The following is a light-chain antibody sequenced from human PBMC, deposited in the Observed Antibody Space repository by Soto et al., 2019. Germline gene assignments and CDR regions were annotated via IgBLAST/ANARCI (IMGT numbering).Light chain of an antibody. CDR1: QSVCNH. CDR3: HQSSSTPLT. J-gene: IGKJ4*01. Sequence: DVQMTQSPSSLSASVGDSVTITCRASQSVCNHLSWFQQRPGKGPKLLIYDASSLHAGVPSRFSGSGYGTDFTLTISTVQPEDSAIYYCHQSSSTPLTFGGGTRVELK. V-gene: IGKV1-39*01. CDR2: DAS.